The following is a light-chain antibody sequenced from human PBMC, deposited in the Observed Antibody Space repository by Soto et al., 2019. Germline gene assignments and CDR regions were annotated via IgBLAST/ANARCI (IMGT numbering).Light chain of an antibody. CDR2: AAS. CDR3: QQYHSSPWT. CDR1: QSISSNY. V-gene: IGKV3-20*01. J-gene: IGKJ1*01. Sequence: EIVLTQSPGTLSLSPGERVTLSCRASQSISSNYLAWYQQKPGQAPRLLIHAASSRAAGIPDRFSGGGSGTDFTLTISRLEPEDCAVYFCQQYHSSPWTFGQGTQGEMK.